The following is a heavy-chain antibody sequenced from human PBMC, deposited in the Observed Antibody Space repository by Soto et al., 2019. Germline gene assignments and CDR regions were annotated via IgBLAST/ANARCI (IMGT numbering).Heavy chain of an antibody. V-gene: IGHV4-38-2*02. J-gene: IGHJ5*02. CDR1: GYSIRSGYY. D-gene: IGHD4-17*01. Sequence: PSETLSLTCAVSGYSIRSGYYWGWIRQPPGKGLEWIGSINHSGSTYYNPSLKSRVTISVDTSKNQFFLKLTSVTAADTAVYYCARDTEDTDTVYDCFDPWGQRTLVTVSS. CDR2: INHSGST. CDR3: ARDTEDTDTVYDCFDP.